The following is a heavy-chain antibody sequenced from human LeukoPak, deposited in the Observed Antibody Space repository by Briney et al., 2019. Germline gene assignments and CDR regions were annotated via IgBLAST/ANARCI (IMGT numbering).Heavy chain of an antibody. J-gene: IGHJ4*02. CDR2: ISGGGGST. Sequence: GGSLRLSCAASGFTFSSYAMSWVRQAPGKGLEWVSAISGGGGSTYYADSVKGRFTISRDNSKNTLYLQMNSLRAEDTAVYYCAKLSPRGSEVVVITSFDYWGQGTLVTVSS. CDR1: GFTFSSYA. V-gene: IGHV3-23*01. CDR3: AKLSPRGSEVVVITSFDY. D-gene: IGHD3-22*01.